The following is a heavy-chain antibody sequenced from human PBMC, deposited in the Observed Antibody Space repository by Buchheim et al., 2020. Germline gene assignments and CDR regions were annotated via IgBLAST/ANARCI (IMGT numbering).Heavy chain of an antibody. V-gene: IGHV3-23*01. D-gene: IGHD3-3*01. Sequence: EVQLLESGGGLVQPGGSLRLSCAASGFTFSSYAMSWVRQAPGKGLEWVSAISGSGGSTYYADSVKGRFTISRANSKNTLYLQMNSLRAEDTAVYYCAKDHGATSGYPPYYFDYWGQGTL. J-gene: IGHJ4*02. CDR2: ISGSGGST. CDR3: AKDHGATSGYPPYYFDY. CDR1: GFTFSSYA.